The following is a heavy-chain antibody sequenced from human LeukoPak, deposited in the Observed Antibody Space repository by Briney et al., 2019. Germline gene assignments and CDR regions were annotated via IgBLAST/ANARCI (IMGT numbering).Heavy chain of an antibody. CDR2: IWFDGSNK. J-gene: IGHJ4*02. CDR1: GFIFSNDA. V-gene: IGHV3-33*01. CDR3: ARDSVSNYYFDY. D-gene: IGHD4-11*01. Sequence: PGGSLRLSCAASGFIFSNDAMHWVRQAPGKGLEWVAFIWFDGSNKHYADSVKGRFTISRDNSEDTLYLQMNSLRAEDTAVYYCARDSVSNYYFDYWGQGTLVTVSS.